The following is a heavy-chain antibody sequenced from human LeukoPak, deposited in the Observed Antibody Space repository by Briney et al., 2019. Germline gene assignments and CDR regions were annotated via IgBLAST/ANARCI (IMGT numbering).Heavy chain of an antibody. J-gene: IGHJ4*02. CDR2: ISSSSSTI. V-gene: IGHV3-48*04. Sequence: PGGSLRLSCAASGFTFSSYSMNWVRQAPGKGLEWVSYISSSSSTIYYADSVKGRFTISRDNAKNSLYLQMNSLRAEDTAVYYCARDRRRYFDADYFDYWGQGTLVTVSS. CDR3: ARDRRRYFDADYFDY. CDR1: GFTFSSYS. D-gene: IGHD3-9*01.